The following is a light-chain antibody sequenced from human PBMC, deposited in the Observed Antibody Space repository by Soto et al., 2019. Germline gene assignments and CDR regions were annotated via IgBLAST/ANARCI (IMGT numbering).Light chain of an antibody. V-gene: IGLV2-8*01. Sequence: QSALTQPPSAFGSPGQPVTISCTGTSSDVGGYNYVSWYQQYPGRAPKLMIYEVTKRPSGVPDRFSGSKSGNTASLTVSGLQAEDEADYYCSSYAASNNFYFVFGGGTKLTVL. CDR1: SSDVGGYNY. CDR2: EVT. CDR3: SSYAASNNFYFV. J-gene: IGLJ3*02.